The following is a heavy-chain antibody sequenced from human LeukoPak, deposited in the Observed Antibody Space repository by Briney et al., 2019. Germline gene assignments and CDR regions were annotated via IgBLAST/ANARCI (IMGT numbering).Heavy chain of an antibody. V-gene: IGHV1-2*02. CDR2: INSNSGGT. CDR1: GYPFTDYY. D-gene: IGHD2-2*01. J-gene: IGHJ4*02. Sequence: ASVKVSCKASGYPFTDYYMHWVRQAPGQGLEWMGWINSNSGGTNYAQKFQGRVTLTRDTSISTAYMELSSLRSDDTAMYFCARCWEAYWSQTSCSFSDSWGQGTLVTVSS. CDR3: ARCWEAYWSQTSCSFSDS.